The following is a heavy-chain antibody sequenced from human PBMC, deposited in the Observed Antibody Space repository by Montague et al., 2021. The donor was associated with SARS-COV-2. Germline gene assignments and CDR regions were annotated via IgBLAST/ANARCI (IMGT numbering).Heavy chain of an antibody. V-gene: IGHV6-1*01. D-gene: IGHD6-6*01. CDR1: GDSVSSYTVA. CDR2: TYYRSKCYN. Sequence: CAISGDSVSSYTVAWNWFRQSPSRALEWLGRTYYRSKCYNDYAVSMQSRVSINPDTSKNQFSLHVNSVTPEDTAVYYCARDSEYSIDYWGQGPLVTVSS. J-gene: IGHJ4*02. CDR3: ARDSEYSIDY.